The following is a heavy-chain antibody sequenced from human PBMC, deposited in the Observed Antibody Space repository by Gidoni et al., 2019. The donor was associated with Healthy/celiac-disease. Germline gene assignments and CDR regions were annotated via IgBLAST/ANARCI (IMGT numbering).Heavy chain of an antibody. CDR1: GFTFSNAG. CDR3: TTDGSGYYLGSYYGMDV. Sequence: EVQLVESGGGLVKPGGSLRLSCAASGFTFSNAGMSWVRQAPGKGLEWVGRIKSKTDGGTTDYAAPVKGRFTISRDDSKNTLYLQMNSLKTEDTAVYYCTTDGSGYYLGSYYGMDVWGQGTTVTVSS. CDR2: IKSKTDGGTT. V-gene: IGHV3-15*01. D-gene: IGHD3-3*01. J-gene: IGHJ6*02.